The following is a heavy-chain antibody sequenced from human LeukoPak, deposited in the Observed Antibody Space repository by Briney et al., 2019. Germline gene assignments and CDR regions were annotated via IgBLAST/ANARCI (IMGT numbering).Heavy chain of an antibody. CDR3: AKDKFGAAAGTTGYFDY. Sequence: GGSLRLSCAASGFTFSSYGMSWVRQAPGKGLEWVSAISGSGGSTYYADSVKGRFTISRDNSKNTLYLQVNSLRAEDTAVYYCAKDKFGAAAGTTGYFDYWGQGTLVTVSS. V-gene: IGHV3-23*01. CDR1: GFTFSSYG. J-gene: IGHJ4*02. D-gene: IGHD6-13*01. CDR2: ISGSGGST.